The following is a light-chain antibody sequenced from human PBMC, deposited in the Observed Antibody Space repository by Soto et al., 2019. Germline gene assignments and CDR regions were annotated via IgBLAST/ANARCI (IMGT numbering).Light chain of an antibody. J-gene: IGKJ3*01. CDR3: QQYGSSVFS. Sequence: EIVLTPSPGTLSLSPGERATLSCRASQSVSSSFLAWYQQKPGQAPRLLIYAASRRATGIPDRFSGSGSGTDFTLTISRLEPEDFAVYYCQQYGSSVFSFGPGTKVDIK. V-gene: IGKV3-20*01. CDR2: AAS. CDR1: QSVSSSF.